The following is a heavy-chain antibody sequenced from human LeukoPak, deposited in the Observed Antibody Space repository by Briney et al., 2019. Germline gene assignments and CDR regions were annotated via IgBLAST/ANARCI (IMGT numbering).Heavy chain of an antibody. Sequence: SETLSLTCTVSGGSISSYYWSWIRQPAGEGLEWTGRIYTSGSTNYNPSLKSRVTISVDTSKDQFSLKLSSVTAADTAVYYCARASLPPYYGGTYYYYMDVWGKGTTVTVSS. CDR2: IYTSGST. D-gene: IGHD3-16*01. CDR3: ARASLPPYYGGTYYYYMDV. J-gene: IGHJ6*03. V-gene: IGHV4-4*07. CDR1: GGSISSYY.